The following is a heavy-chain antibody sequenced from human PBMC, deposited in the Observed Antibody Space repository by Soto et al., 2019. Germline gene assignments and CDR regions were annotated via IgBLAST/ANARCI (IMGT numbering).Heavy chain of an antibody. J-gene: IGHJ4*02. CDR3: AKSSGWFHPFDY. V-gene: IGHV3-23*01. CDR2: ISGSGGST. CDR1: GFTFSSYA. D-gene: IGHD6-19*01. Sequence: GGSLRLCCAACGFTFSSYALSWVRQAPGKGLEWVSVISGSGGSTYYADSVKGRFTISRDNSKNTLYLQMNSLRADDTAVYYCAKSSGWFHPFDYWGQGTLVTVSS.